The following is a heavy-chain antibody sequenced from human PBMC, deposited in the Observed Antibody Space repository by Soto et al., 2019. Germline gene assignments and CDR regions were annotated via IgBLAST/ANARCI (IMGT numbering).Heavy chain of an antibody. CDR3: AKAATGSTHVLRFLEWKYYFDY. CDR2: ISGSGGST. J-gene: IGHJ4*02. CDR1: GFTFSSYA. D-gene: IGHD3-3*01. Sequence: PGGSLRLSCAASGFTFSSYAMSWVRQAPGKGLEWVSAISGSGGSTYYADSVKGRFTISRDNSKNTLYLQMNSLRAEDTAVYYCAKAATGSTHVLRFLEWKYYFDYWGQGTLVTVSS. V-gene: IGHV3-23*01.